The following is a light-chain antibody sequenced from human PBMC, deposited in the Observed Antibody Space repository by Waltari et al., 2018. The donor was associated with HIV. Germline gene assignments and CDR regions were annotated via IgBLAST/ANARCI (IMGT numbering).Light chain of an antibody. J-gene: IGLJ7*01. V-gene: IGLV1-44*01. CDR3: AAWDDSLNGAV. CDR2: SNK. CDR1: SSTIGSNT. Sequence: QSVLTQPPSASGTPGQRVTISCSGRSSTIGSNTVHWYQQLPGTAPQLLIYSNKQRPSGVPDRFSGSKSCTSASLAISGLQSEDEADYYCAAWDDSLNGAVFGGGTQLTVL.